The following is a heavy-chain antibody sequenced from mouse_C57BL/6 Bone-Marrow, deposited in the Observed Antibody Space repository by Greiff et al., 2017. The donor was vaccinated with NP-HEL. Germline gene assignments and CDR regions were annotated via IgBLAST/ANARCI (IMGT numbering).Heavy chain of an antibody. V-gene: IGHV5-6*01. CDR1: GFTFSSYG. D-gene: IGHD2-2*01. CDR2: ISSGGSYT. J-gene: IGHJ3*01. CDR3: ARRGVTTRFAY. Sequence: EVQVVESGGDLVKPGGSLKLSCAASGFTFSSYGMSWVRQTPDKRLEWVATISSGGSYTYYPDSVKGRFTISRDNAKNTLYLQMSSLKSEDTAMYYCARRGVTTRFAYWGQGTLVTVSA.